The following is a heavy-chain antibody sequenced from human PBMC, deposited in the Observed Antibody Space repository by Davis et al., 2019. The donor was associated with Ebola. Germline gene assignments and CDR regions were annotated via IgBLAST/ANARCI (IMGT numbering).Heavy chain of an antibody. J-gene: IGHJ5*02. Sequence: GESLKISCKDSANTFANHWIGWVRQMPGKGLEWMGIIYPGDSDTRYSPSFQGQVTISADKSISTTYLQWSSLKASDTAIYYCARHGDYGVYVPHDWFDPWGQGTLVTVSS. D-gene: IGHD4-17*01. V-gene: IGHV5-51*01. CDR2: IYPGDSDT. CDR1: ANTFANHW. CDR3: ARHGDYGVYVPHDWFDP.